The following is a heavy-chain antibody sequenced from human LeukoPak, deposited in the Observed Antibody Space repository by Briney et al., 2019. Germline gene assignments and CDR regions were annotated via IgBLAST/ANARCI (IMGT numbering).Heavy chain of an antibody. Sequence: GGSLRLSCAASGFTFSSYATSWVRQAPGKVLEWVSAVSADGGGTYYADSVKGRFTISRDNAKNSVYLQMNSLRDEDTAVYYCARGGGVTTSGGFDIWGQGTMVTVSS. D-gene: IGHD4-17*01. V-gene: IGHV3-23*01. J-gene: IGHJ3*02. CDR2: VSADGGGT. CDR1: GFTFSSYA. CDR3: ARGGGVTTSGGFDI.